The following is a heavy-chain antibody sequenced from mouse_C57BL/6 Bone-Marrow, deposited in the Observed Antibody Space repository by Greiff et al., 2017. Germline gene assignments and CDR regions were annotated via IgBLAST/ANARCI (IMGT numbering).Heavy chain of an antibody. CDR1: GYTFTSYW. V-gene: IGHV1-55*01. CDR3: ARQAQATPPIDY. Sequence: VQLQQPGAELVKPGASVKMSCKASGYTFTSYWITWVKQRPGQGLEWIGDIYPGSGSTNYNEKFKSKATLTVDTSSSTAYMQLSSLTSEDSAVYYCARQAQATPPIDYWGQGTTLTVSS. J-gene: IGHJ2*01. CDR2: IYPGSGST. D-gene: IGHD3-2*02.